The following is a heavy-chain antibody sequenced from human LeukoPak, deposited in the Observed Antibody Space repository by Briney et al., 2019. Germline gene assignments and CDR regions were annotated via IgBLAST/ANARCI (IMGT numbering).Heavy chain of an antibody. V-gene: IGHV4-39*02. CDR3: ARLGSVVVAINGFPSGVFDN. J-gene: IGHJ4*02. D-gene: IGHD2-21*01. Sequence: SETVSLTCNVSGASISSRGHYWSWIRQSPGNGLEWIGTVSHSGTTYYNPSLKSRVTISVDTSKNHFSLKLISVTAADTTLYYCARLGSVVVAINGFPSGVFDNWGQGVLVTVSS. CDR1: GASISSRGHY. CDR2: VSHSGTT.